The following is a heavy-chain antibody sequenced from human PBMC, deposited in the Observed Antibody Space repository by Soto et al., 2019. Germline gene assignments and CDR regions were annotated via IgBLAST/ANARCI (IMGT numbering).Heavy chain of an antibody. D-gene: IGHD5-12*01. J-gene: IGHJ4*02. V-gene: IGHV3-53*02. Sequence: EVQLVETGGGLIQPGGSLRLSCAASGFTVSSNYMNWVRQAPGKGLEWVSLIYTGVSTYYADSVKGRFTISRDISKNTVHLQMNSLRGEDTAVYYCARGVRGYSGYDYFDYWGQETLVTVSS. CDR3: ARGVRGYSGYDYFDY. CDR2: IYTGVST. CDR1: GFTVSSNY.